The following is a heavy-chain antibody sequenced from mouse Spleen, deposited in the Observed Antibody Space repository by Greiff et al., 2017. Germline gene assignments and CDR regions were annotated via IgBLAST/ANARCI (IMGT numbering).Heavy chain of an antibody. CDR1: GYTFTSYW. V-gene: IGHV1-64*01. CDR2: IHPNSGST. J-gene: IGHJ3*01. D-gene: IGHD2-4*01. Sequence: QVQLQQPGAELVKPGASVKLSCKASGYTFTSYWMHWVKQRPGQGLEWIGMIHPNSGSTNYNEKFKSKATLTVDKSSSTAYMQLSSLTSEDSAVYYCARSVITTGAWFAYWGQGTLVTVSA. CDR3: ARSVITTGAWFAY.